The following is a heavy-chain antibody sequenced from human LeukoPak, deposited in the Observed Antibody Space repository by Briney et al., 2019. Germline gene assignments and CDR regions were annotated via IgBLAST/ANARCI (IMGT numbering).Heavy chain of an antibody. D-gene: IGHD1-26*01. CDR2: INHSGST. J-gene: IGHJ4*02. Sequence: SETLSLTCAVYGGSLSGYYWSWLRQPPGKGLEWIGEINHSGSTNYNPSLKSRVTISVDTSKNQFSLKLSSVTAADTAVYYCASREASERWELPNRPAYFDYWGQGTLVTVSS. CDR3: ASREASERWELPNRPAYFDY. CDR1: GGSLSGYY. V-gene: IGHV4-34*01.